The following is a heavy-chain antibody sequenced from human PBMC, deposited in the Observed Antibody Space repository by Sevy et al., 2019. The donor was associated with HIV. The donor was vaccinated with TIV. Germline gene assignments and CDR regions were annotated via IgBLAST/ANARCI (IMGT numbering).Heavy chain of an antibody. Sequence: GGSLRLSCAASGFTFSSYWMHWVRQAPGKGPVWVSGVNSDGSSTNYADSVKGRFTMSRDSAKNTRYLQMNSRGAEDTAVYFCVAANTWQDYWGQGTLVTVSS. J-gene: IGHJ4*02. CDR1: GFTFSSYW. CDR3: VAANTWQDY. CDR2: VNSDGSST. D-gene: IGHD2-15*01. V-gene: IGHV3-74*01.